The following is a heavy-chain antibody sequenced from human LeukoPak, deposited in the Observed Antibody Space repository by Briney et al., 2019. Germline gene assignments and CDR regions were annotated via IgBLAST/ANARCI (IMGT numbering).Heavy chain of an antibody. D-gene: IGHD2-15*01. CDR1: GYTFTKYY. Sequence: ASVKVSCKESGYTFTKYYMHWVGQAPGQGDGWMGIINQSGGSTSYAQKFQGRVTMTSDTSTSTVYMELNSLRSEDTAVYYCAKGYCSGGTCYSYDYWGQGTLVTVS. CDR3: AKGYCSGGTCYSYDY. V-gene: IGHV1-46*01. J-gene: IGHJ4*02. CDR2: INQSGGST.